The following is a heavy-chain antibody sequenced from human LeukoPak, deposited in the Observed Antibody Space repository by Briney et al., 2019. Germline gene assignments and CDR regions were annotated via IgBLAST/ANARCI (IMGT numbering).Heavy chain of an antibody. Sequence: GGSLRLSCAASGFTFSSYEMNWVRQAPGKGLEWVSYISSSGSTIYYADSVKGRFTISRDNAKNSLYLQMNSLRAEDTAVYYCARGFGRYYPDNWIDPWGQGTLVTVSS. J-gene: IGHJ5*02. V-gene: IGHV3-48*03. CDR1: GFTFSSYE. CDR2: ISSSGSTI. CDR3: ARGFGRYYPDNWIDP. D-gene: IGHD3-10*01.